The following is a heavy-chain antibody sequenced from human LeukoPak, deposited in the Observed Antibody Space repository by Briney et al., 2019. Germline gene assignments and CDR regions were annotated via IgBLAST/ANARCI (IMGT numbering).Heavy chain of an antibody. CDR1: GFTFSSYS. CDR3: VTTDEYSSSSRDF. Sequence: GGSLRLSCAASGFTFSSYSLNWVRQAPGKGLEWVSSITNGSSYIKYADSVKGRFTISRDNAKNSVYLQMNSLRAEDTAVYYCVTTDEYSSSSRDFWGQGTLVTVSS. J-gene: IGHJ4*02. D-gene: IGHD6-6*01. CDR2: ITNGSSYI. V-gene: IGHV3-21*01.